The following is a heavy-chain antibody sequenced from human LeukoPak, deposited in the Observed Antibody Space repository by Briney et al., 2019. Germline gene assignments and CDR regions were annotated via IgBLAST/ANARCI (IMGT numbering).Heavy chain of an antibody. CDR1: GGTFSSYA. CDR2: IIPIFGTA. D-gene: IGHD2-15*01. V-gene: IGHV1-69*13. CDR3: AGGYCSGGSCYRPSLGYGMDV. Sequence: GASVKVSCKASGGTFSSYAISWVRQAPGQGLEWMGGIIPIFGTANYAQKFQGRVTITADESTSTAYMELSSLRSEDTAVYYCAGGYCSGGSCYRPSLGYGMDVWGQGTTVTVSS. J-gene: IGHJ6*02.